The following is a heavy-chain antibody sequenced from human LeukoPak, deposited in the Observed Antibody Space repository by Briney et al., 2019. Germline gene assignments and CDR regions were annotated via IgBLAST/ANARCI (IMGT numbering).Heavy chain of an antibody. CDR1: DDSISSYSYY. CDR2: ILYSGST. V-gene: IGHV4-39*07. J-gene: IGHJ6*03. CDR3: ARVQGGSFSYYYYYMDV. Sequence: SETLSLTCTVSDDSISSYSYYWGWIRQPPGRGLEWIGSILYSGSTFYNPSLKSRVTISIDTSKNQFSLRLSSVTAADTAVYYCARVQGGSFSYYYYYMDVWGKGTTVTVSS. D-gene: IGHD1-26*01.